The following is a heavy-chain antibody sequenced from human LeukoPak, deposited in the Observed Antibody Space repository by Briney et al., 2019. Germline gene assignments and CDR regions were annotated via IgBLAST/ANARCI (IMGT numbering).Heavy chain of an antibody. Sequence: SETLSLTCTVSGGSISSGGYYWSWIRQPPGKGLEWIGYIYYSGSTNYNPSLKSRVTISVDTSKNQFSLKLSSVTAADTAVYYCARTNYVYYDILTGYSHAEYFQHWGQGTLVTVSS. CDR3: ARTNYVYYDILTGYSHAEYFQH. CDR2: IYYSGST. CDR1: GGSISSGGYY. D-gene: IGHD3-9*01. V-gene: IGHV4-61*08. J-gene: IGHJ1*01.